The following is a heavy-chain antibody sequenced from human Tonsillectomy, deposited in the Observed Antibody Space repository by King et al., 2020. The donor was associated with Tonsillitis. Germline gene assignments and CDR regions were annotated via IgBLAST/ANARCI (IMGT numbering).Heavy chain of an antibody. V-gene: IGHV4-61*01. CDR3: ARGSAVVKNGMDV. CDR1: GGSVSSGSYY. CDR2: IYYSGST. D-gene: IGHD4-23*01. Sequence: VQLQESGPGLVKPSETLSLTCTVSGGSVSSGSYYWSWIRQPPGKGLEWIGDIYYSGSTNNNPSLKSRVSTSIDTSKNQFSLKLSSVTAADTAVYYCARGSAVVKNGMDVWGQGTTVTVSS. J-gene: IGHJ6*02.